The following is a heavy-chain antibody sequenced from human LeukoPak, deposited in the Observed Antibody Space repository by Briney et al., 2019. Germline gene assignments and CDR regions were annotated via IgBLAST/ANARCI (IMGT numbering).Heavy chain of an antibody. J-gene: IGHJ4*02. CDR2: INPNSGGT. V-gene: IGHV1-2*02. Sequence: ASVKVSCKASGYTFTGYYMHWVRQAPGQGLEWMGWINPNSGGTNYAQKFQGRVTMTRDTSISTAYMELSRLRSDDTAVYYCARDWAGGGSYCDWGQGTLVTVSS. CDR3: ARDWAGGGSYCD. D-gene: IGHD1-26*01. CDR1: GYTFTGYY.